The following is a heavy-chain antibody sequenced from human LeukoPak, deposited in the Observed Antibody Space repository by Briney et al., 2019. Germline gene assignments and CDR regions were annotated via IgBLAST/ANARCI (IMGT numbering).Heavy chain of an antibody. CDR2: ISYDGSNK. J-gene: IGHJ3*02. CDR1: GFTFSSYA. D-gene: IGHD5-12*01. Sequence: GGSLRLSCAASGFTFSSYAMHWVRQAPGKGLEWVGVISYDGSNKYYADSVKGRFTISRDNSKNTLYLQMNSLRAEDTAVYYCARGDIVATAFDIWGQGTMVTVSS. V-gene: IGHV3-30*04. CDR3: ARGDIVATAFDI.